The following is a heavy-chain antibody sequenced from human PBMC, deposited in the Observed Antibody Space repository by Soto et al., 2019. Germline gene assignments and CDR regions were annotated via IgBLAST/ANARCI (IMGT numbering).Heavy chain of an antibody. V-gene: IGHV1-24*01. CDR1: GYTLTELS. J-gene: IGHJ4*02. Sequence: ASVKVSCKVSGYTLTELSMHWVRQTPGKGLEWMGGFDPEDGETIYAQKFQGRVTMTEDTSTDTAYMELSSLRSEDTAVYYCAIALVETASDSCDHGGQGTLVTVYS. CDR2: FDPEDGET. CDR3: AIALVETASDSCDH. D-gene: IGHD4-17*01.